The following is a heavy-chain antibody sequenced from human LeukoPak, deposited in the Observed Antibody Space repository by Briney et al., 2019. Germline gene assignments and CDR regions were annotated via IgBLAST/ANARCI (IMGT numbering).Heavy chain of an antibody. V-gene: IGHV4-39*07. CDR1: GGSISSSSYY. CDR2: IYYSGST. Sequence: SETLSLTCTVSGGSISSSSYYWGWIRQPPGKGLEWIGSIYYSGSTYYNPSLKSRVTISVDTSKNQFSLKLSSVTAADTAVYYCARRKLGRSFDYWGQGTLVTVSS. D-gene: IGHD7-27*01. J-gene: IGHJ4*02. CDR3: ARRKLGRSFDY.